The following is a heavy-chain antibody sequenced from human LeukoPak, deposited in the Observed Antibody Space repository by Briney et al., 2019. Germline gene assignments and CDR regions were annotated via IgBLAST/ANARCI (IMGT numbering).Heavy chain of an antibody. CDR1: GFTFSSYG. CDR2: MWYDGSNK. D-gene: IGHD6-13*01. J-gene: IGHJ4*02. CDR3: ARDLSPGAIAAAGISY. V-gene: IGHV3-33*01. Sequence: GGSLRLSCAASGFTFSSYGMHWVRQAPGKGLEWVAVMWYDGSNKYYADSVKGRFTISRDNSKNTLYLQMNSLRAEDTAVYYCARDLSPGAIAAAGISYWGQGTLVTVSS.